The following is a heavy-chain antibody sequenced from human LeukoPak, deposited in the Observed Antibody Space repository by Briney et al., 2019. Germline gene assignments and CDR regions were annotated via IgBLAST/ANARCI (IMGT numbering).Heavy chain of an antibody. CDR3: ARVCSIAVAAPCIGDWYFDL. Sequence: ASVNVSCKASGYTFTSYGISWVRQAPGQGLEWMGWISAYNGNTNYAQKLQGRVTMTTDTSTSTAYMELRSLRSDDTAVYYCARVCSIAVAAPCIGDWYFDLWGRGTLVTVSS. D-gene: IGHD6-19*01. CDR2: ISAYNGNT. V-gene: IGHV1-18*01. J-gene: IGHJ2*01. CDR1: GYTFTSYG.